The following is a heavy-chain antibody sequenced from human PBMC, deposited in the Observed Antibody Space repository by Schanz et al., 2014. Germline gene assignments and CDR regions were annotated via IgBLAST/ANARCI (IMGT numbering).Heavy chain of an antibody. J-gene: IGHJ4*02. CDR3: ARGYGDSPTDF. Sequence: QVQLVQSGAEMKKPGASVKVSCKASGYTFTGYYMHWVRQAPGQGLEWMGWINPNSGTTNYAQKCQGWVTMTRDTSISTAYMELSRLKSDDTAVYYCARGYGDSPTDFWGQGTLVTVSS. D-gene: IGHD4-17*01. CDR2: INPNSGTT. V-gene: IGHV1-2*04. CDR1: GYTFTGYY.